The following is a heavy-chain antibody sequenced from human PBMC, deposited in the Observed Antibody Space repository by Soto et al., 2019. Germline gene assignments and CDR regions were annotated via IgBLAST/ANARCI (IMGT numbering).Heavy chain of an antibody. CDR2: TIPAFGTA. CDR1: GAGDTFSNYG. J-gene: IGHJ4*02. D-gene: IGHD1-1*01. Sequence: QVHLVQSGAEVKSPGSAVKVSCKVSGAGDTFSNYGLNWMRQAPGQGLEWMGGTIPAFGTANYAQKCQGRVTIPADTSTTTAYMELSSLRSDDTAVYYCWRHDKTALPPLDSWGQGTLVSVSS. V-gene: IGHV1-69*06. CDR3: WRHDKTALPPLDS.